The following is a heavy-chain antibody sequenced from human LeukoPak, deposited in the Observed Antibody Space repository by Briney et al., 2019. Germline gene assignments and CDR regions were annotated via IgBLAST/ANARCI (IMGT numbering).Heavy chain of an antibody. CDR3: TKCIYDISGHYYHFGY. J-gene: IGHJ4*02. CDR2: ISVSGGST. D-gene: IGHD3-22*01. CDR1: GFTFSIYA. Sequence: GGSLRLSCAASGFTFSIYAMSWVRQAPGKGLEWVSSISVSGGSTFYADSVRGRFTISRDNSKNSLYLQMNSLGAEDTAMYYCTKCIYDISGHYYHFGYWGQGALVTVSS. V-gene: IGHV3-23*01.